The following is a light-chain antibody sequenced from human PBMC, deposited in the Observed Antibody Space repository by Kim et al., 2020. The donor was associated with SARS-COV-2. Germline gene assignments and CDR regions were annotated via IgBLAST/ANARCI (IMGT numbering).Light chain of an antibody. Sequence: LGQKGMITCQGDSLRSYFARCYQQRPGQAPVLVIFGKNNRPSGIPDRFSGSSSGNTASLTITGAQAEDEADYYCNSRDSSGNHLYVFGTGTKVTVL. CDR3: NSRDSSGNHLYV. CDR2: GKN. V-gene: IGLV3-19*01. J-gene: IGLJ1*01. CDR1: SLRSYF.